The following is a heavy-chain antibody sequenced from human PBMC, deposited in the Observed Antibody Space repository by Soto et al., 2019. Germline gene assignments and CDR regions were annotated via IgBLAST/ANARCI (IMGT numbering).Heavy chain of an antibody. Sequence: EVQVLESGGGLVQPGGSLRLSCVASGFTFSTYAMNWVRQAPGKGLEWVSGISGSGSDRYYADSVRGRFTISRDNSNNNLKLQMDSLRAEDPAIYYCTKTPRFYDYYMDFWGKGPTVTVSS. CDR3: TKTPRFYDYYMDF. D-gene: IGHD3-16*01. V-gene: IGHV3-23*01. CDR1: GFTFSTYA. CDR2: ISGSGSDR. J-gene: IGHJ6*03.